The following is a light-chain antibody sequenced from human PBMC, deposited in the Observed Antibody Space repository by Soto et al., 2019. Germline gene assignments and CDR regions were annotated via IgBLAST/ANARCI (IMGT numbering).Light chain of an antibody. J-gene: IGLJ1*01. V-gene: IGLV2-23*02. CDR2: EVS. CDR3: CSYAGSSTHYV. Sequence: QSVLTQPASVSGSPGQSITISCTGTSSDVGGYNLVSWYQQHPGKAPKLMIYEVSKRPSGVSNRSSGSKSGNTASLTISGLQAEDEADYYCCSYAGSSTHYVFGTGTKVTVL. CDR1: SSDVGGYNL.